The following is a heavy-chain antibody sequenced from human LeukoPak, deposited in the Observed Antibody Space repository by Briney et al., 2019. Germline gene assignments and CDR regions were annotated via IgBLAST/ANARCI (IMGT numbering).Heavy chain of an antibody. CDR2: MNPNSGNT. J-gene: IGHJ6*02. CDR1: GYTFTSYD. Sequence: ASVKVSCKASGYTFTSYDINWVRQATGQGLEWMGWMNPNSGNTGYAQKFQGRVTMTRNTSISTAYMELSSLRSEDTAVYYCAREVVVTAIWSYYYGMDVWGQGTTVTVSS. V-gene: IGHV1-8*01. CDR3: AREVVVTAIWSYYYGMDV. D-gene: IGHD2-21*02.